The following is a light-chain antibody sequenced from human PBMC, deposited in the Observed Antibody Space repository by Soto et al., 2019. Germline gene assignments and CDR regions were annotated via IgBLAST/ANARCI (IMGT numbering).Light chain of an antibody. CDR1: QSVGLS. Sequence: EVVLTQSPATLSLSPGGRATLSCRASQSVGLSLAWYQQKPGQAPRLLIYGAFNRATGIPARFSGSGSGTDFTLTISSLEPEDSAIYYCQQRNIWPPVTFGQGTRLEIK. J-gene: IGKJ5*01. CDR2: GAF. V-gene: IGKV3-11*01. CDR3: QQRNIWPPVT.